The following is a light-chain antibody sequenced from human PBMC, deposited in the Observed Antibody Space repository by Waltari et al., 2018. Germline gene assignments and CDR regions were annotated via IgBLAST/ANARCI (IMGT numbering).Light chain of an antibody. Sequence: DIQMTQSPSAMSASVGDRVTITCRASQGIGNSLAWFQQKPGKTPARLIYTVSRLQNGVPSRFSGSGSGTEFTLTISSLQPEDFATYYCLQHKTYPWTFGQGTKVEIK. CDR2: TVS. V-gene: IGKV1-17*03. J-gene: IGKJ1*01. CDR3: LQHKTYPWT. CDR1: QGIGNS.